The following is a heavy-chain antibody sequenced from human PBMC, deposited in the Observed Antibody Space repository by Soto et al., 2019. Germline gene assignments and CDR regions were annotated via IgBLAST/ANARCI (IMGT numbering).Heavy chain of an antibody. V-gene: IGHV4-59*08. J-gene: IGHJ2*01. CDR3: ARNLSRIQKGGSYWYFDL. CDR2: IYYSGNT. D-gene: IGHD2-15*01. CDR1: GGSISSYY. Sequence: QVQLQESGPGLVKPSETLSLTCTVSGGSISSYYWNWIRQPPGKGLEWIGYIYYSGNTKYNPSLRSRVTMSPDTPKKQYSRKLSSVTAADPAVYYCARNLSRIQKGGSYWYFDLWGRGNLVSVSS.